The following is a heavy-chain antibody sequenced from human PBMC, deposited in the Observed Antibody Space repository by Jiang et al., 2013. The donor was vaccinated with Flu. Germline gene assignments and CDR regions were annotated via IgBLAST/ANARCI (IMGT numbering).Heavy chain of an antibody. CDR2: IYPSDSST. CDR3: ARRSTTLMTSGPLDY. V-gene: IGHV5-51*01. Sequence: QLVESGAEVKQPGDSLKISCKGSGYSFTSYWIAWVRQMPGKGLEWMAIIYPSDSSTKYSPSFQGQVTISADKSINTAYLQWSSLEASDTAIYYCARRSTTLMTSGPLDYWGQGTLVT. J-gene: IGHJ4*02. D-gene: IGHD4-11*01. CDR1: GYSFTSYW.